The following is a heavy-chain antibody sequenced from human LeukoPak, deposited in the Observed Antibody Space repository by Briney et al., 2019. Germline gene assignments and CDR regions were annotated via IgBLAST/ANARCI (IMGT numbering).Heavy chain of an antibody. D-gene: IGHD6-19*01. Sequence: SETLSLTCTVSGGSISSSSYYWGWIRQPPGKGLEWIGSIYYSGSTYYNPSLKSRVTISVDTSKNQFSLKLSSVTAADTAVYYCASGRRGSGWLDSFDYWGQGTLVTVSS. CDR3: ASGRRGSGWLDSFDY. CDR2: IYYSGST. J-gene: IGHJ4*02. V-gene: IGHV4-39*07. CDR1: GGSISSSSYY.